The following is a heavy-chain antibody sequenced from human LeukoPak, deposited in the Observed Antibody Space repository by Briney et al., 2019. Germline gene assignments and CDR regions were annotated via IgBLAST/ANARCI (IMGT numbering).Heavy chain of an antibody. CDR1: GFIFSSYG. CDR2: IWYDGSNR. Sequence: SLRLSCAASGFIFSSYGIHWVRQAPGKGLEWVAVIWYDGSNRYYADSLKGRLTISRDNSRNTLYLQMNCLRAEDTAVYYCARDHSGTYDNVLDYWGQGTLVTVSS. J-gene: IGHJ4*02. D-gene: IGHD3-10*01. V-gene: IGHV3-33*01. CDR3: ARDHSGTYDNVLDY.